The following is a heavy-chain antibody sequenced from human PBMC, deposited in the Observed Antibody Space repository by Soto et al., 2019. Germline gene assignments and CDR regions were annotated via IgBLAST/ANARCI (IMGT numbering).Heavy chain of an antibody. V-gene: IGHV1-69*01. J-gene: IGHJ6*02. CDR2: IIPIFGTA. CDR1: GGTFSSYA. D-gene: IGHD2-8*01. Sequence: QVQLVQSGAEVKKPGSSVKVSCKASGGTFSSYAISWVRQAPGQGLEWMGGIIPIFGTANYAQKFQGRVTITADESTSTAYMELSSLRSEDTAVYYCERSVLMVYAIGDYYYGMDVWGQGTTVTASS. CDR3: ERSVLMVYAIGDYYYGMDV.